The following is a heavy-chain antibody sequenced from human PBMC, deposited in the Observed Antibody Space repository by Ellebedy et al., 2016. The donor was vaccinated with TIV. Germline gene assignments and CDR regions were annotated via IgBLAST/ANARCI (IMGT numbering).Heavy chain of an antibody. Sequence: GESLKISCAASGFSVSSNYVGWVRQAPGKGLEWVSYIYTGDSTYHADSVKGRFTISRDNSKNTVSLQMNSLRVEDTAVYYCARVRSSAFEIWGQGTMVTVSS. CDR2: IYTGDST. J-gene: IGHJ3*02. CDR3: ARVRSSAFEI. V-gene: IGHV3-53*01. CDR1: GFSVSSNY.